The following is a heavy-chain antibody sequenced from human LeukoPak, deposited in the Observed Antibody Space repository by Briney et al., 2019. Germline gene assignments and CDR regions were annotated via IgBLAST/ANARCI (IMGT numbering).Heavy chain of an antibody. J-gene: IGHJ5*02. D-gene: IGHD3-22*01. CDR1: GYRFTSYW. CDR3: ARQPDVVVITSNWFDP. CDR2: IYPGDSDT. Sequence: GESLKISCKGSGYRFTSYWIGWVRPMPGKGLEWMGIIYPGDSDTRYSTSFQGQVTISADKSISTAYLQWSSLKASDTAMYYCARQPDVVVITSNWFDPWGQGTLVTVSS. V-gene: IGHV5-51*01.